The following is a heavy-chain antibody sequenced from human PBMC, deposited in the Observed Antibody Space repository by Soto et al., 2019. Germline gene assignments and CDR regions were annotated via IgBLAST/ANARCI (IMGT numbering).Heavy chain of an antibody. CDR1: GGSISSSSYY. Sequence: QLQLQESGPGLVKPSETLSLTCTVSGGSISSSSYYWGWIRQPPGKGLEWIGSIYYSGSTYYNPSRKSRVTISVDTSKYHFSLRLSSVTAADTAVYYCASPKKLMVAATDDAFDIWGQGTMVTVSS. D-gene: IGHD2-15*01. CDR2: IYYSGST. J-gene: IGHJ3*02. V-gene: IGHV4-39*02. CDR3: ASPKKLMVAATDDAFDI.